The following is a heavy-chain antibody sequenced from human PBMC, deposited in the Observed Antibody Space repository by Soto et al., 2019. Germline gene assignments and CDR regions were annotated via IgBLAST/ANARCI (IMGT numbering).Heavy chain of an antibody. D-gene: IGHD2-2*03. CDR1: GFTFSSYS. CDR2: ISSSSSTI. Sequence: GGSLRLSCAASGFTFSSYSMNWVRQAPGKGLEWVSYISSSSSTIYYADSVKGRFTISRDNAKNSLYLQMNSLRDEDTAVYYSARDLGYCSSTCCFHQDAFDIWGQGTMVTVSS. V-gene: IGHV3-48*02. J-gene: IGHJ3*02. CDR3: ARDLGYCSSTCCFHQDAFDI.